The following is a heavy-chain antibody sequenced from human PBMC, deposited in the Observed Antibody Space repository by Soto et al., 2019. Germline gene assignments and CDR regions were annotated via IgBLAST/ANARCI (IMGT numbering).Heavy chain of an antibody. CDR1: GGTFSSYA. CDR3: AREISVSAAKYGMDV. Sequence: SGKVSCTASGGTFSSYAISWVRQAPGQGLEWMGGIIPIFGTATSAQKFQGRGTITADESTSTAYMELSSLRSEDTAVYYCAREISVSAAKYGMDVWGQGTKGTVS. CDR2: IIPIFGTA. D-gene: IGHD6-13*01. V-gene: IGHV1-69*13. J-gene: IGHJ6*02.